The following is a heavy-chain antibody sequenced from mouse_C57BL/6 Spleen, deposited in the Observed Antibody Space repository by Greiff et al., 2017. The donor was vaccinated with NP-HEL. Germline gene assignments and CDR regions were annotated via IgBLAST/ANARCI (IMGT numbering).Heavy chain of an antibody. V-gene: IGHV1-82*01. J-gene: IGHJ2*01. CDR3: ARNYYDSFDY. CDR1: GYAFSSSW. Sequence: QVQLQQSGPELVKPGASVKISCKASGYAFSSSWMNWVKQRPGKGLEWIGRIYPGDGDTNYNGKFKGKATLTADKSSSTAYMQLSSLTSEDSAVYFCARNYYDSFDYWGQGTTLTVSS. CDR2: IYPGDGDT. D-gene: IGHD2-4*01.